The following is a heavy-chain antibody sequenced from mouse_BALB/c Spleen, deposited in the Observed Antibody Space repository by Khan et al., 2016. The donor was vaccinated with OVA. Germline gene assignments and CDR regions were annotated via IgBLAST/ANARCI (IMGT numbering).Heavy chain of an antibody. Sequence: VQLKQSGPELVRPAASVKISCKASGYSFTGYFMNWVMQSHGKSLEWIGRINPHIGETFYNPRFKDQATLTVDASSSTAHMELRSLASEDSAVYYWTRIYRSDFDYWGQRTTLKGSS. CDR3: TRIYRSDFDY. J-gene: IGHJ2*01. CDR1: GYSFTGYF. V-gene: IGHV1-20*02. CDR2: INPHIGET. D-gene: IGHD1-1*01.